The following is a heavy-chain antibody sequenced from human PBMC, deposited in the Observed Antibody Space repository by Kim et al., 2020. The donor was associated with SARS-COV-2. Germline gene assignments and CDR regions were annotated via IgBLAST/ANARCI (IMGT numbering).Heavy chain of an antibody. D-gene: IGHD4-17*01. Sequence: SETLSLTCAVYGGSFSGYYWSWIRQPPGKVLEWIGEINHSGSTNYNPSLKSRVTISVDTSKNQFSLKLSSVTAADTAVYYCASEPVTAGVFDPWGQGTLVTVSS. CDR2: INHSGST. J-gene: IGHJ5*02. V-gene: IGHV4-34*01. CDR3: ASEPVTAGVFDP. CDR1: GGSFSGYY.